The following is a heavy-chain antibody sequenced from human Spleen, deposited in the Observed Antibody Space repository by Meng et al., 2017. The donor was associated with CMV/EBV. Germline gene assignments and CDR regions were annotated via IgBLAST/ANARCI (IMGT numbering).Heavy chain of an antibody. V-gene: IGHV4-31*03. CDR3: ARDRGYVGG. J-gene: IGHJ4*02. CDR2: IYHTGST. Sequence: SLTCTVSGDSVTSSAYYWSWIRQHPGRALEWIGYIYHTGSTSYNPSLKSRATISLDTSKNQFFLNLTSVTAADTAVYYCARDRGYVGGWGQGTLVTVSS. D-gene: IGHD5-12*01. CDR1: GDSVTSSAYY.